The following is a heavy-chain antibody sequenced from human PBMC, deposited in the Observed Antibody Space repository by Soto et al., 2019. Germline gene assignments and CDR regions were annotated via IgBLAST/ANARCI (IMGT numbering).Heavy chain of an antibody. CDR1: GFTVSSNY. J-gene: IGHJ6*03. CDR3: ARDQLRYFDWFMDV. Sequence: PGGSLRLACAASGFTVSSNYMSWVRQAPGKGLEWVSVIYSGGSTYYADSVKGRFTISRDNSKNTLYLQMNSLRAEDTAVYHCARDQLRYFDWFMDVWGKGTTVTVSS. D-gene: IGHD3-9*01. CDR2: IYSGGST. V-gene: IGHV3-66*01.